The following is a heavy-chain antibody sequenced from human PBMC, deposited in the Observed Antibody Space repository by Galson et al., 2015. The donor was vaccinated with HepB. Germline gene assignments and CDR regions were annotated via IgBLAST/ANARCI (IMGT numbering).Heavy chain of an antibody. D-gene: IGHD3-3*01. CDR3: AKDSTEDDFWSGYYYYYMDV. V-gene: IGHV3-23*01. Sequence: SLRLSCAASGFTFSSYAMSWVRQAPGKGLEWVSAISGSGGSTYYADSVKGRFTISRDNSKNTLYLQMSSLRAEDTAVYYCAKDSTEDDFWSGYYYYYMDVWGKGTTVTVSS. J-gene: IGHJ6*03. CDR1: GFTFSSYA. CDR2: ISGSGGST.